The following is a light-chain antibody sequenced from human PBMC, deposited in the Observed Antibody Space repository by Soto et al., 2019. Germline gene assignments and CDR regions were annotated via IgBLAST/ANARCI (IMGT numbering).Light chain of an antibody. V-gene: IGLV2-14*01. CDR2: DVS. CDR1: SSDVGGYKY. CDR3: SSYTSSSTVV. J-gene: IGLJ2*01. Sequence: QSALTQPASVSGSPGQSITISCTGTSSDVGGYKYVSSYQQHPGKAPKLMIYDVSSRPSGVSNRFSGSKSGNTASLTISGLQAEDEADYYCSSYTSSSTVVFGGGTKLTVL.